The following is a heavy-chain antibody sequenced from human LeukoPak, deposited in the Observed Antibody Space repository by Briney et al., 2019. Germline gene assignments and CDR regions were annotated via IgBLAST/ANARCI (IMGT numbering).Heavy chain of an antibody. CDR3: AKVGHFDILSRGPRQYDMDV. CDR1: GGSFYGYY. D-gene: IGHD3-9*01. J-gene: IGHJ6*02. V-gene: IGHV4-34*01. CDR2: INDSGNT. Sequence: TSETLSLTCAVYGGSFYGYYWSWIRQPPGKGLEWIGEINDSGNTKYTPSLESRVTLSVDIVKKQFSLWLSSVNAADTAVYYCAKVGHFDILSRGPRQYDMDVWGQGTTVTVSS.